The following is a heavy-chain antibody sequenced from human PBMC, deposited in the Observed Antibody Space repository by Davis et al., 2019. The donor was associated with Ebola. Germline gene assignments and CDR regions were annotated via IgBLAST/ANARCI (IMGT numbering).Heavy chain of an antibody. CDR1: GGSISSSSYY. CDR2: IYYSGST. V-gene: IGHV4-39*01. Sequence: SETLSLTCTVSGGSISSSSYYWGWIRQPPGKGLEWIGSIYYSGSTYYNPPLKSRVTISVDTSKNQFSLKLSSVTAADTAVYYCATNVDTAMDYYYYYGMDVWGQGTTVTVSS. J-gene: IGHJ6*02. CDR3: ATNVDTAMDYYYYYGMDV. D-gene: IGHD5-18*01.